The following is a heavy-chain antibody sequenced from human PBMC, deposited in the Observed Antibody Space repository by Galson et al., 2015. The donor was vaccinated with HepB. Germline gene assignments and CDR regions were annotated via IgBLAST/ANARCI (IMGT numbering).Heavy chain of an antibody. J-gene: IGHJ6*03. V-gene: IGHV1-18*01. Sequence: SVKVSCKASGYTFTSYGISWVRQAPGQGLEWMGWISAYNGNTNYAQKLQGRVTMTTDTSTSTAYMELRSLRSDDTAVYYCARVVVVPAAIGDYYYYMDVWGKGTMVTVSS. D-gene: IGHD2-2*01. CDR1: GYTFTSYG. CDR2: ISAYNGNT. CDR3: ARVVVVPAAIGDYYYYMDV.